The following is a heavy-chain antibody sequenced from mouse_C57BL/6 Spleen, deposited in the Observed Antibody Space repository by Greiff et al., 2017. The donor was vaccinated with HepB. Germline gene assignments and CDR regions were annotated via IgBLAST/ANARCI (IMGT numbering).Heavy chain of an antibody. Sequence: EVMLVESGGGLVQPKGSLKLSCAASGFTFNTYAMHWVRQAPGKGLEWVARIRSKSSNYATYYADSVKDRFTISRDDSQSMLYLQMNNLKIEDTAMYYCVRGLTGHAWFAYWGQGTLVTVSA. V-gene: IGHV10-3*01. CDR1: GFTFNTYA. J-gene: IGHJ3*01. CDR3: VRGLTGHAWFAY. CDR2: IRSKSSNYAT. D-gene: IGHD4-1*01.